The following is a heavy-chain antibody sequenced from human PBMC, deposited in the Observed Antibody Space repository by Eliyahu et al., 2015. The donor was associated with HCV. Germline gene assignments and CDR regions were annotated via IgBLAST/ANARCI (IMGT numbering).Heavy chain of an antibody. J-gene: IGHJ4*02. CDR1: GFTFSNHA. V-gene: IGHV3-30*04. Sequence: QVQLVESGGGVVQPGGSLRLSXAASGFTFSNHAMHWVRQAPGGGLEWVAVISYDENNEYYLDSVKGRFTISRDNPKNTVYLQMNSLRAEDAAMYYCARGYTGSCIDKWGQGTQVTVSS. CDR2: ISYDENNE. CDR3: ARGYTGSCIDK. D-gene: IGHD1-26*01.